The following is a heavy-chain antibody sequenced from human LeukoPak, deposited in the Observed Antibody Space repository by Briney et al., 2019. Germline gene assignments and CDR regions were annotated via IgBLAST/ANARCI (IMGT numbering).Heavy chain of an antibody. CDR3: ARGSPDRTAAGSYYYYYYMDV. V-gene: IGHV1-18*01. CDR1: GYTFTSYG. J-gene: IGHJ6*03. D-gene: IGHD6-13*01. Sequence: ASVKVSCKASGYTFTSYGISWVRQAPGQGLEWMGWISAYNGNTNYAQKLQGRVTITADESTSTAYMELSSLRSEDTAVYYCARGSPDRTAAGSYYYYYYMDVWGKGTTVTVSS. CDR2: ISAYNGNT.